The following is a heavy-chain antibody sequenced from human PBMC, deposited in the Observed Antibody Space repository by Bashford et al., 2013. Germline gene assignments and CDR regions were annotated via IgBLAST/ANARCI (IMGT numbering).Heavy chain of an antibody. J-gene: IGHJ6*02. CDR3: ARSGSGPVGRENYYYYGMDV. D-gene: IGHD2-15*01. Sequence: SVKVSCKASGGTFSSYAISWVRQAPGQGLEWMGGIIPIFGTANYAQKFQGRVTITADESTSTAYMELSSLRSEDTAVYYCARSGSGPVGRENYYYYGMDVWGPRDHGHRLL. CDR1: GGTFSSYA. CDR2: IIPIFGTA. V-gene: IGHV1-69*13.